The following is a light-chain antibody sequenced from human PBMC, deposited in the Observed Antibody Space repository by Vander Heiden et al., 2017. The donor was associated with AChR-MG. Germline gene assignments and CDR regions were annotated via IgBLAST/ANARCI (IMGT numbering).Light chain of an antibody. V-gene: IGLV2-14*03. CDR2: DGS. CDR1: SSDVGAYNY. J-gene: IGLJ2*01. Sequence: QSALTQPASVSGSPGQSITISCTGTSSDVGAYNYVSWYQQHPGKAPKLMIYDGSKRPAGVANRFSGSKSGNTASLTISGRQAEDEADYYCTSYTSSSLSFGGGTKLTVL. CDR3: TSYTSSSLS.